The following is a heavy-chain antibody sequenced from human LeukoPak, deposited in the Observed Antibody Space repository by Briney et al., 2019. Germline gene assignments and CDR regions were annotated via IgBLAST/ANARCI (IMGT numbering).Heavy chain of an antibody. CDR1: GGTFSSYA. CDR3: AVFPRGSYYGGGDEFDY. Sequence: GASVKVSCKASGGTFSSYAISWVRQAPGQGLEWMGGIIPIFGTANYAQKLQGRVTMTTDTSTSTAYMELRSLRSDDTAVYYCAVFPRGSYYGGGDEFDYWGQGTLVTVSS. CDR2: IIPIFGTA. J-gene: IGHJ4*02. D-gene: IGHD1-26*01. V-gene: IGHV1-69*05.